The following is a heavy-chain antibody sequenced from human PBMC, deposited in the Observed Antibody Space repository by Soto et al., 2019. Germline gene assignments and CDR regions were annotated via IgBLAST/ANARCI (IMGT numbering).Heavy chain of an antibody. CDR2: IIPIFGTA. CDR3: ASMTTVTEDLDY. Sequence: ASVKVSCKASGGTFSSYAISWVRQAPGQGLEWMGGIIPIFGTANYAQKFQGRVTITADESTSTAYMELSSLRSEDTAVYYCASMTTVTEDLDYWGQGTLVTVSS. D-gene: IGHD4-4*01. V-gene: IGHV1-69*13. CDR1: GGTFSSYA. J-gene: IGHJ4*02.